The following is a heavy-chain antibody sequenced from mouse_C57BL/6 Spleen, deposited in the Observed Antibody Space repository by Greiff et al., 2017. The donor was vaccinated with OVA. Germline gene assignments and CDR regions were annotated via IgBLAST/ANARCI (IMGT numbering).Heavy chain of an antibody. J-gene: IGHJ3*01. D-gene: IGHD1-1*01. CDR2: ISSGGDYI. Sequence: EVKLVESGEGLVKPGGSLKLSCAASGFTFSSYAMSWVRQTPEKRLEWVAYISSGGDYIYYADTVKGRFTISRDNARNTLYLQMSSLKSEDTAMYYCTRDPYYYGSFSWFAYWGQGTLVTVSA. V-gene: IGHV5-9-1*02. CDR3: TRDPYYYGSFSWFAY. CDR1: GFTFSSYA.